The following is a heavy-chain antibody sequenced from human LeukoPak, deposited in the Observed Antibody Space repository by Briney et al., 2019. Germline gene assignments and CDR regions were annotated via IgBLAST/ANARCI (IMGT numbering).Heavy chain of an antibody. D-gene: IGHD4/OR15-4a*01. J-gene: IGHJ4*02. Sequence: PSETLSLTCTVSGGSISSYYWSWIRQPPGKGLEWIAYIYYSGSTNYNPSLKSRVTISVDTSKNQFSLKLSSVTAADTAVYYCARDRGLTTSGGVGFDYWGQGTPVTVSS. V-gene: IGHV4-59*01. CDR1: GGSISSYY. CDR3: ARDRGLTTSGGVGFDY. CDR2: IYYSGST.